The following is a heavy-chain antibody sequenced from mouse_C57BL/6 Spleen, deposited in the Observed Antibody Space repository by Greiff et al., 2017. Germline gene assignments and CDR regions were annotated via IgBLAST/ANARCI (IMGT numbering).Heavy chain of an antibody. Sequence: EVQLQQSGPELVKPGASVKIPCKASGYTFTDYNMDWVKQSHGKSLEWIGDINPNNGGTIYNQKFKGKATLTVDKCSSTAYMELRSLTSEDTAVYYCAKSDGSSLRDRGTGTTVTVSS. V-gene: IGHV1-18*01. J-gene: IGHJ1*03. CDR2: INPNNGGT. CDR1: GYTFTDYN. D-gene: IGHD1-1*01. CDR3: AKSDGSSLRD.